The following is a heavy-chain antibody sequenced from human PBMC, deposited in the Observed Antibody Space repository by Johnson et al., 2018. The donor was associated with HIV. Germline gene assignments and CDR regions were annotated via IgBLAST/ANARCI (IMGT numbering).Heavy chain of an antibody. J-gene: IGHJ3*02. CDR1: GFTFSSYG. CDR2: IRYDGSNK. V-gene: IGHV3-30*02. D-gene: IGHD2-21*02. Sequence: QVQLVESGGGLVQTGGSLRLSCAASGFTFSSYGMHWVRQAPDKGLEWVAFIRYDGSNKYYADSVKGRFTISRDNSKNTLYLQMNSLRAEDTAVYYCARPHIVVVTAGYAFDIWGQGTMVTVSS. CDR3: ARPHIVVVTAGYAFDI.